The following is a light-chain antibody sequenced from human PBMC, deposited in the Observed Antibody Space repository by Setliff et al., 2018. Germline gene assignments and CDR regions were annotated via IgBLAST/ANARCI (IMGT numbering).Light chain of an antibody. V-gene: IGLV2-8*01. CDR1: SSDIDYNH. Sequence: SALTQPPSASGSPGQSVIISCTGTSSDIDYNHVSWYQQYPGKGPKLIIYEVVKRPSGVPDRFSGSKSGNTASLTVSGLQAGDEADYYCSSYAGTYNWVFGGGTKGTVL. CDR2: EVV. CDR3: SSYAGTYNWV. J-gene: IGLJ3*02.